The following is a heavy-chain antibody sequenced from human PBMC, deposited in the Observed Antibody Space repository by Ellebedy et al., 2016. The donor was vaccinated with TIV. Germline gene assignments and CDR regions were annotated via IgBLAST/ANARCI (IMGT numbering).Heavy chain of an antibody. Sequence: MPSETLSLTCTVSGGSISSYYWSWIRQPPGKGLEWIGYIYYSGSTNYNPSLKSRVTISVDTSKNQFSLKLRSVTAADTAVYYCARIQPEDWFDPWGQGTLVTVSS. CDR1: GGSISSYY. J-gene: IGHJ5*02. D-gene: IGHD5-18*01. V-gene: IGHV4-59*01. CDR3: ARIQPEDWFDP. CDR2: IYYSGST.